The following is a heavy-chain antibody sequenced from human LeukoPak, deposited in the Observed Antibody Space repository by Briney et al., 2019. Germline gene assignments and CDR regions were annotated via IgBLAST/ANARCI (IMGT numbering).Heavy chain of an antibody. CDR2: ISSSSSYI. V-gene: IGHV3-21*01. J-gene: IGHJ5*02. CDR1: GFTFSSYS. D-gene: IGHD3-3*01. Sequence: EGSLRLSCAASGFTFSSYSMNWVRQAPGKGLEWVSSISSSSSYIYYADSVKGRFTISRDNAKNSLYLQMNSLRAEDTAVYNCARDQVGPKTYYDFWSGYYSGVWFDPWGQGTLVTVSS. CDR3: ARDQVGPKTYYDFWSGYYSGVWFDP.